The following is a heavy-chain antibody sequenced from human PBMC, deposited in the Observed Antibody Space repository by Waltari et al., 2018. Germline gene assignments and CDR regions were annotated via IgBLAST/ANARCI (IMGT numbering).Heavy chain of an antibody. CDR2: ISGSAGST. CDR3: AKDQYTSSRRGFDS. CDR1: GFNLSSYA. V-gene: IGHV3-23*04. J-gene: IGHJ4*02. Sequence: EVQLVGSGGGLVKPGGSLRLSCAASGFNLSSYAMSWVRQAPGKGLEWVSTISGSAGSTYYADSGKGRFTISRDISKNTLFLQMNSLRAEDTALYSCAKDQYTSSRRGFDSWGQGTLVTVSS. D-gene: IGHD3-10*01.